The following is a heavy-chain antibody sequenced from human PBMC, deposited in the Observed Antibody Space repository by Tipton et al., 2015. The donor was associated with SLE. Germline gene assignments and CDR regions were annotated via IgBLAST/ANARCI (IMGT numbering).Heavy chain of an antibody. J-gene: IGHJ4*02. Sequence: TLSLTCTVSGGSISSSSYYWGWIRQPQGKGLEWIGSIYYSGSTYYNPTLKSRVTISVDTSKNQFSLKLSSVTAADTAVYYCGRLSESSGWYYFDYWGQGTLVTVSS. CDR2: IYYSGST. V-gene: IGHV4-39*07. CDR3: GRLSESSGWYYFDY. CDR1: GGSISSSSYY. D-gene: IGHD6-19*01.